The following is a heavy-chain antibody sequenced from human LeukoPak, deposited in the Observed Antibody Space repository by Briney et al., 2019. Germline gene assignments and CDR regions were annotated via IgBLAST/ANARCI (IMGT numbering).Heavy chain of an antibody. CDR2: ISAYNGNT. J-gene: IGHJ6*03. CDR1: GYTFTSYG. D-gene: IGHD5-18*01. Sequence: AASVKVSCKASGYTFTSYGISWVRQAPGQGLEWMGWISAYNGNTNYAQKLQGRVTMTTDTSTSTAYMELRSLRSDDTAVYYCASQDTAMVTRYYYYYYYMDVWGKGTTVTVSS. V-gene: IGHV1-18*01. CDR3: ASQDTAMVTRYYYYYYYMDV.